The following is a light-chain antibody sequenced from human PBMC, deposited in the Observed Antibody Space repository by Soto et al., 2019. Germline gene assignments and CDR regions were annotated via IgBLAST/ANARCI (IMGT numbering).Light chain of an antibody. V-gene: IGLV1-51*02. CDR1: SSNIGKNY. J-gene: IGLJ2*01. CDR3: GTWDSSLGAVL. Sequence: QSVLTQPPSVSAAPGQKVTISCSGSSSNIGKNYVSWYQQLPGTPPKLLIHENNKRPSGIPDRFSGSKSGTSATLGITGLQTGDEADYYCGTWDSSLGAVLFGGGTKLTFL. CDR2: ENN.